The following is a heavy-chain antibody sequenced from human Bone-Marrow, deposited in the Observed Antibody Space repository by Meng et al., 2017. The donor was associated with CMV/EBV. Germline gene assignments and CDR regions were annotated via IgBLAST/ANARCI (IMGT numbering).Heavy chain of an antibody. V-gene: IGHV3-48*04. CDR3: ARAGD. CDR2: VSSGGSIM. Sequence: GGSLRLSCAASGFTFGSYDMNWVRQAPGKGLEWVSYVSSGGSIMTYADSLKGRFTISRDNAKNSLYLQMNSLRAEDTAVYYCARAGDWGQGTLVTVPS. D-gene: IGHD3-10*01. CDR1: GFTFGSYD. J-gene: IGHJ4*02.